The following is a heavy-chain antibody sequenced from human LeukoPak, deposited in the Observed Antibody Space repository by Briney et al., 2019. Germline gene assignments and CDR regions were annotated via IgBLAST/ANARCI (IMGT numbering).Heavy chain of an antibody. J-gene: IGHJ3*02. V-gene: IGHV3-21*01. CDR2: ISSGSSAI. D-gene: IGHD5-12*01. Sequence: GGCLRLSCEASGFTFTTYSMTWVRQAPGKGLEWVSIISSGSSAIFSADALKGRFTISRDDAKNSLYLQMNSLRAEDTAVYYCARDSRGLSSAFDIWGQGTMVTVSS. CDR1: GFTFTTYS. CDR3: ARDSRGLSSAFDI.